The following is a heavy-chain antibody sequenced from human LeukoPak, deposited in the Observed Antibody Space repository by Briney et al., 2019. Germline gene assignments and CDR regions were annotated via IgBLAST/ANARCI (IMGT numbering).Heavy chain of an antibody. CDR1: GFIFSSYA. D-gene: IGHD4-17*01. CDR2: ISSNGGST. V-gene: IGHV3-64*01. Sequence: GGSLRLSCAASGFIFSSYAMHWVSQAPGKGLEYVSAISSNGGSTYYANSVKGRFTISRDNSKNTLYLQMGSLRAEDMAVYYCARESAYGDYEYYWGQGTLVTVSS. J-gene: IGHJ4*02. CDR3: ARESAYGDYEYY.